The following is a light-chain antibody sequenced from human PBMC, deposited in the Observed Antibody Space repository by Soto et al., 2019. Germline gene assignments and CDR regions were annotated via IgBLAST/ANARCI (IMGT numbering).Light chain of an antibody. Sequence: QSVLTQPTSASGTPGQTIAISCSGGSSNIGSHTVNWYQQLPGTAPRLLIYSNTQRPSGVPDRFSGYKSGTSASLAISGLQSEYEGDYYCAAWDDSLNGVVFGGGTQLTVL. CDR2: SNT. V-gene: IGLV1-44*01. CDR1: SSNIGSHT. J-gene: IGLJ2*01. CDR3: AAWDDSLNGVV.